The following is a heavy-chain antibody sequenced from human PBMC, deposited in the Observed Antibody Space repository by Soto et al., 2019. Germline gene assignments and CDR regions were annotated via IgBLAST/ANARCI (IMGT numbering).Heavy chain of an antibody. V-gene: IGHV5-10-1*01. J-gene: IGHJ3*02. CDR2: IDPSDSYT. Sequence: FLKISCKGSAYSFTSYWISWVRQMPGKGLEWMGRIDPSDSYTNYSPSFQGHVTISADKSISTAYLQWSSLKASDTAMYYCARLPLPLFGAGIRSVGTFDIWGQGTTV. CDR1: AYSFTSYW. CDR3: ARLPLPLFGAGIRSVGTFDI. D-gene: IGHD3-3*01.